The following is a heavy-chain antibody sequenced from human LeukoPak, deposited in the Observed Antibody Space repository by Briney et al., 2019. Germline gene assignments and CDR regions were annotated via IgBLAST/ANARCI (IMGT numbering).Heavy chain of an antibody. CDR2: IHYSGST. J-gene: IGHJ4*02. D-gene: IGHD3-10*01. CDR3: ARGRLGGSGSYYNVLDY. CDR1: GGSISSYY. Sequence: WETLSLTCTVSGGSISSYYWSWIRQPPGKGLEWIGYIHYSGSTNYNPSLKSRVTISVDTSRNQFSLKLSSVTAADTAVYYCARGRLGGSGSYYNVLDYWGQGTLVTVSS. V-gene: IGHV4-59*01.